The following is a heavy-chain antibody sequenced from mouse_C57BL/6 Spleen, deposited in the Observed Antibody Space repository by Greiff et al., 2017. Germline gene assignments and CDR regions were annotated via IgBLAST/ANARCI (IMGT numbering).Heavy chain of an antibody. CDR2: IDPETGGT. Sequence: VQVVESGAELVRPGASVTLSCKASGYTFTDYEMHWVKQTPVHGLEWIGAIDPETGGTAYNEKFKGKAILTADKSSSTAYMELRSLTSEDSAVYYCTRSGLTGTKEYYFDYWGQGTTLTVSS. V-gene: IGHV1-15*01. CDR3: TRSGLTGTKEYYFDY. J-gene: IGHJ2*01. CDR1: GYTFTDYE. D-gene: IGHD4-1*01.